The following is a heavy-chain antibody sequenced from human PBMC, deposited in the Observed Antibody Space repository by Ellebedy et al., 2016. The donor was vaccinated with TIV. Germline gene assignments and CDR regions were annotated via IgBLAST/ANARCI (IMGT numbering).Heavy chain of an antibody. J-gene: IGHJ4*02. CDR1: GFTFTSFW. D-gene: IGHD1-1*01. CDR3: ARANDGSIDS. V-gene: IGHV3-74*01. CDR2: INNDGTAA. Sequence: GGSLRLSCAASGFTFTSFWMIWVRQVPGKGLEWVSRINNDGTAAIYADSVRGRFTMSRDNAKNTLFLQMNNLRAEDAAVCYCARANDGSIDSWGQGTLVTVSS.